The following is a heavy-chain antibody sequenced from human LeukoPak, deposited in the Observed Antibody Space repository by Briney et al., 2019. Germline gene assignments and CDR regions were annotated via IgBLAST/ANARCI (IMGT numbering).Heavy chain of an antibody. CDR1: GYSFTSYS. Sequence: ASVKVSCKSSGYSFTSYSMHWVRQAPGQGLEWMGWINPNSGGTNYAQKFQGRVTMTRDTSISTAYMELSRLRSDDTAVYYCARDEVGATGYWGQGTLVTVSS. J-gene: IGHJ4*02. CDR3: ARDEVGATGY. CDR2: INPNSGGT. V-gene: IGHV1-2*02. D-gene: IGHD1-26*01.